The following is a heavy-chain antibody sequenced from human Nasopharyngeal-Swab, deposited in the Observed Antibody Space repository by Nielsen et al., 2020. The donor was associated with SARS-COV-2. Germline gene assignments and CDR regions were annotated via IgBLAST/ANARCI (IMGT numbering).Heavy chain of an antibody. J-gene: IGHJ3*02. Sequence: GGSLRLSCVASGVIFSNYWMHWVRQAPGKGLVWVSRVNEDGSRTDYADSVKGRFTISRDISKNTLYLQMSSLRPEDTAVYYCVKDLPGSYSFDIWGQGTMVIVSS. CDR2: VNEDGSRT. CDR1: GVIFSNYW. V-gene: IGHV3-74*01. D-gene: IGHD1-26*01. CDR3: VKDLPGSYSFDI.